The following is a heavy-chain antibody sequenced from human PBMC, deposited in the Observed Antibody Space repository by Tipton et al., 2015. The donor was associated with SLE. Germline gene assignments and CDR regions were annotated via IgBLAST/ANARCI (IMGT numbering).Heavy chain of an antibody. CDR3: ARDPVVPDYYDSSGWSDY. D-gene: IGHD3-22*01. Sequence: QVQLVQSGAEVKKPGASVKVSCKASGYTFTSYGISWVRQAPGQGLEWMGWISAYNGNTNYAQKLQGRVTMTTDTSTSTAYMELRSLRSDDTAVYYCARDPVVPDYYDSSGWSDYWGQGTLVTVSS. J-gene: IGHJ4*02. V-gene: IGHV1-18*01. CDR2: ISAYNGNT. CDR1: GYTFTSYG.